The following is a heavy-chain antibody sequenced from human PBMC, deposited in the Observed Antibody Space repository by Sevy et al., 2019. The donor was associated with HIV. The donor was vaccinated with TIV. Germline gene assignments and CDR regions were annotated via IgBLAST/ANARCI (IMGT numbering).Heavy chain of an antibody. V-gene: IGHV3-23*01. J-gene: IGHJ4*02. CDR3: ARSGPSSRYSRLWYGGH. D-gene: IGHD6-13*01. CDR1: GFAFDNFP. CDR2: INGIANKT. Sequence: GGCLRLCCTASGFAFDNFPMSWVRQTPGKGLAWVALINGIANKTQYADSVKGRFTISRDNSRNTLFLQMSTLRGDDSAVYFCARSGPSSRYSRLWYGGHWGQGTLVTVSS.